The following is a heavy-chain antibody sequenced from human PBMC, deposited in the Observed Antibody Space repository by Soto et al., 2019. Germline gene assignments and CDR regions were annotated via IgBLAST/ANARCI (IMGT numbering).Heavy chain of an antibody. D-gene: IGHD3-3*01. CDR2: TYYSGST. CDR3: ARGVVWSGYYLGRYHYYHLAV. Sequence: PSETLSLTCTVSGGSISSGGYYWSWIRQHPGKGLEWIGYTYYSGSTYYNPSLKSRVTISVDTSKNQFSLKLSSVTAADTAVYYCARGVVWSGYYLGRYHYYHLAVWGKGTTVTVSS. CDR1: GGSISSGGYY. V-gene: IGHV4-31*03. J-gene: IGHJ6*03.